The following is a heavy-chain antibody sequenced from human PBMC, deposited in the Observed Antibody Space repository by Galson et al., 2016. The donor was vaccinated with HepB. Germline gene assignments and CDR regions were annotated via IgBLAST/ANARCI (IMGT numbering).Heavy chain of an antibody. CDR1: GFTFSNHA. Sequence: SLRLSCAASGFTFSNHAMNWVRQAPGKGLEWISSISDIASYSYYRDSVKGRFTISRDNAKNLLYLQMDSLRAEDTASYYCLRGSAGDGGYEVWGRGTLVVVSS. CDR3: LRGSAGDGGYEV. CDR2: ISDIASYS. D-gene: IGHD5-12*01. J-gene: IGHJ4*02. V-gene: IGHV3-21*06.